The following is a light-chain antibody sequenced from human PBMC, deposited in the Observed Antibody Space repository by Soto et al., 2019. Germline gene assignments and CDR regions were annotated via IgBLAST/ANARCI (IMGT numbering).Light chain of an antibody. CDR1: QSISSW. V-gene: IGKV1-5*03. J-gene: IGKJ3*01. CDR2: KAS. Sequence: DIQMTQSPSTLSASVGDRVTITCRASQSISSWLAWYQQKPGKAPKLLIYKASSLESGVPSRFSGSGSGTEFTLTSSSLQPDDFAAYYCKQYNSHSSTFGPGTIEDIK. CDR3: KQYNSHSST.